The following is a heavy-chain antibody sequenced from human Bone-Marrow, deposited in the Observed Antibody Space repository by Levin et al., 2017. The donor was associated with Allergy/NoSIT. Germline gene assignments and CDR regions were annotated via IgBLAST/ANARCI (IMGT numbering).Heavy chain of an antibody. CDR1: GFSFDEYA. CDR3: AKDFGRRDGYNGFDY. J-gene: IGHJ4*02. V-gene: IGHV3-9*01. D-gene: IGHD5-24*01. Sequence: GGSLRLSCVTSGFSFDEYAMHWVRQAPGQGLEGVSGISWNSDSRRYADSVKGRFTISRDNAKNSVYLQMSSLRGEDTALYYCAKDFGRRDGYNGFDYWGPGTLVTVSS. CDR2: ISWNSDSR.